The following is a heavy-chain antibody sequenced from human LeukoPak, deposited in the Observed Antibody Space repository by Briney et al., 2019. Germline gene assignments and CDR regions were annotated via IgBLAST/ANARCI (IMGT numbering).Heavy chain of an antibody. J-gene: IGHJ4*02. CDR3: AKASGGYCSSISCYHFDY. CDR1: GFTFDDYA. CDR2: ISWNSGTR. D-gene: IGHD2-2*01. V-gene: IGHV3-9*01. Sequence: GGSLRLSCAASGFTFDDYAMHWARQAPGKGLEWVSSISWNSGTRRYADSVKGRFTISRDNAKNSLYLQMNGLRAEDTALYYCAKASGGYCSSISCYHFDYWGQGIPVTVSS.